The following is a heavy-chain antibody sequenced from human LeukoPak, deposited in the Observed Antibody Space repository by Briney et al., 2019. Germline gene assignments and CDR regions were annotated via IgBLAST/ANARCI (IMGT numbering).Heavy chain of an antibody. Sequence: SETLSLTCAVYGGSFSGYYWSWIRQPPGKGLEWIGEINHSGSTNYHPSLKSRVTISVDTSKNQFSLKLSSVTAADTAVYYCARGKDGDCSGGSCYSLHYYYYGMDVWGQGTTVTVSS. V-gene: IGHV4-34*01. D-gene: IGHD2-15*01. CDR1: GGSFSGYY. J-gene: IGHJ6*02. CDR2: INHSGST. CDR3: ARGKDGDCSGGSCYSLHYYYYGMDV.